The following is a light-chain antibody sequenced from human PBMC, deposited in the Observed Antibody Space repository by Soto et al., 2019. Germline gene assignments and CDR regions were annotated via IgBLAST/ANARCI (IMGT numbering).Light chain of an antibody. CDR3: QSYDSSLSFWV. V-gene: IGLV1-40*01. Sequence: QSVLTQPPSVSLDPGQRVTISCTGSSSNIGAGYDVHWYQQLPGTAPKLLIYGNSNRPSGVPDRFSGSKSGTSASLAITGLQAEDEADYYCQSYDSSLSFWVFGGGTQLTVL. CDR1: SSNIGAGYD. J-gene: IGLJ3*02. CDR2: GNS.